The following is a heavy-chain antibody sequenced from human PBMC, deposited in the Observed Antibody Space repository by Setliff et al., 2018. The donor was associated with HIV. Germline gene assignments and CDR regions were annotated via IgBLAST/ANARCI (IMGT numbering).Heavy chain of an antibody. Sequence: SETLSLTCTVSSGSISSYYWSWIRQPAGKGLEWIGRINTSGSTNYNPSLKSRVAMSVDTSKNQFSLKVTSVTAADTAVYYCARVRDYGGNFFDYWGQGTLVTVSS. D-gene: IGHD4-17*01. J-gene: IGHJ4*02. CDR1: SGSISSYY. CDR3: ARVRDYGGNFFDY. CDR2: INTSGST. V-gene: IGHV4-4*07.